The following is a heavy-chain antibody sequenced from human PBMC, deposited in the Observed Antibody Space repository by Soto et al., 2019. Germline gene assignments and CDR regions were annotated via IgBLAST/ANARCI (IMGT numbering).Heavy chain of an antibody. CDR3: ARWNLVVPTIDAFDL. Sequence: QVQLVESGGGVVQPGRSLRLSCAASGFTFSSNGMHWVRQAPGKGLEWVAIIWYDGSNKYYADSVKGRFTISRDNSKNTLYLQMNSLRAEDTAMYYCARWNLVVPTIDAFDLWGQGTMVTVSS. CDR2: IWYDGSNK. D-gene: IGHD1-26*01. V-gene: IGHV3-33*01. J-gene: IGHJ3*01. CDR1: GFTFSSNG.